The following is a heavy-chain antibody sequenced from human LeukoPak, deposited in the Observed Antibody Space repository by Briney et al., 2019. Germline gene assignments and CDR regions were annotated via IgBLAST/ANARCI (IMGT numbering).Heavy chain of an antibody. D-gene: IGHD1-26*01. CDR1: GGSFSGYY. CDR2: INHSGST. Sequence: SETLSLTCAVYGGSFSGYYWSWIRQPPGKGLEWIGEINHSGSTNYNPSLKSRVTISVDTSKNQFSLKLSSVTAADTAVYYCARGYPTPHLGPYSNAFDIWGQGTMVTVSS. J-gene: IGHJ3*02. CDR3: ARGYPTPHLGPYSNAFDI. V-gene: IGHV4-34*01.